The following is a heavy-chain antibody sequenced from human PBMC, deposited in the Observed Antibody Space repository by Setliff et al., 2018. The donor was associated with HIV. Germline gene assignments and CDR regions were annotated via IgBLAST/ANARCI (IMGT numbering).Heavy chain of an antibody. Sequence: SETLSLTCTVSGGSISSHYWSWIRQPPGKGLEWIGSIYYNGITNYNPSLKSRVTVSVDTSKNQFSLKLGSVTAADTAVYFCSTVVTLSYCHDGLCPAFDSWGQGALVTVSS. CDR2: IYYNGIT. CDR1: GGSISSHY. CDR3: STVVTLSYCHDGLCPAFDS. V-gene: IGHV4-59*11. J-gene: IGHJ4*02. D-gene: IGHD2-8*01.